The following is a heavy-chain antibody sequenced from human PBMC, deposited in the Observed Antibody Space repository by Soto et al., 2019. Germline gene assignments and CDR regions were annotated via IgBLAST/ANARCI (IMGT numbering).Heavy chain of an antibody. D-gene: IGHD3-3*01. Sequence: QVQLVQSGAEVKKPGASVKVSCKASGYTFTSYGISWVRQAPGQGFEWMGWISAYNGNTNYAQKLQGRVTMTTDTSTSTAYVELRSLRSDDTAVYYCARVRGYYDFWSGYYKPYYYYGMDVWGQGTTVTVSS. J-gene: IGHJ6*02. CDR3: ARVRGYYDFWSGYYKPYYYYGMDV. CDR2: ISAYNGNT. V-gene: IGHV1-18*04. CDR1: GYTFTSYG.